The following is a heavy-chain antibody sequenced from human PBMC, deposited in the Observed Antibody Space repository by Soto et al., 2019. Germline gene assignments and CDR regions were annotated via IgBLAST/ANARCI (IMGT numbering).Heavy chain of an antibody. V-gene: IGHV3-30*03. CDR3: VAGQYFFDY. Sequence: GGSLRLSCAASGFSFSGYGMQWVRQAPGKGLEWVAVISYDGSNKYYADYVKDRFTISRDNSKKTLYLQMNSLRADDTAVYYCVAGQYFFDYCGQGTLVTVSS. CDR2: ISYDGSNK. CDR1: GFSFSGYG. D-gene: IGHD6-19*01. J-gene: IGHJ4*02.